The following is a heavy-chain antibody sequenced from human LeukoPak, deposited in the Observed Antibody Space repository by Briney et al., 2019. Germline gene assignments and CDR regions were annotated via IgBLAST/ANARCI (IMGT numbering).Heavy chain of an antibody. Sequence: GEFLKISCKGSGYSFTSYWIGWVRQMPGKGLEWMGIIYPGDSDTRYSPSFQGQVTISADKSISTAYLQWSSLKASDTAMYYCARPMRIYGDPDAFDIWGQGTMVTVSS. D-gene: IGHD4-17*01. J-gene: IGHJ3*02. CDR3: ARPMRIYGDPDAFDI. V-gene: IGHV5-51*01. CDR1: GYSFTSYW. CDR2: IYPGDSDT.